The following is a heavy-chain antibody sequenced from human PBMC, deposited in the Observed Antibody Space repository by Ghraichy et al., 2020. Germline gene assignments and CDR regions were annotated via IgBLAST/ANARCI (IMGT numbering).Heavy chain of an antibody. J-gene: IGHJ4*02. V-gene: IGHV1-2*06. CDR1: GYTFTGYY. CDR2: INPNSGGT. D-gene: IGHD3-10*01. CDR3: ARVGTVRGWDYYFDY. Sequence: ASVKVSCKASGYTFTGYYMHWVRQAPGQGLEWMGRINPNSGGTNYAQKFQGRVTMTRDTSISTAYMELSRLRSDDTAVYYCARVGTVRGWDYYFDYWGQGTLVTVSS.